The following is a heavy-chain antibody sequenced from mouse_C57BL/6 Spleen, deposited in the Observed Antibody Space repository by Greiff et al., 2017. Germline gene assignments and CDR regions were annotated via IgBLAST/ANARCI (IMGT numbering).Heavy chain of an antibody. Sequence: VQLQQPGAELVKPGASVKLSCKASGYTFTSYWMQWVKQRPGQGLEWIGEIDPTDSYTNYNQKFKGKATLTVDTSSSTAYLQLSSLTSEDAAVYYCAGGVLRRPGDWGQGTLVTVSA. CDR3: AGGVLRRPGD. J-gene: IGHJ3*01. D-gene: IGHD1-1*01. CDR1: GYTFTSYW. V-gene: IGHV1-50*01. CDR2: IDPTDSYT.